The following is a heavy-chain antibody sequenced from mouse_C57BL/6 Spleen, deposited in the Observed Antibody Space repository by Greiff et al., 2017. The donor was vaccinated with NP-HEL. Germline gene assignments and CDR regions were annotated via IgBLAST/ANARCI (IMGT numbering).Heavy chain of an antibody. CDR2: INPSTGGT. J-gene: IGHJ2*01. V-gene: IGHV1-42*01. Sequence: VQLQQSGPELVKPGASVKISCKASGYSFTGYYMNWVKQSPEKSLEWIGEINPSTGGTTYNQKFKAKATLTVDKSSSTAYMQLKSLTSEDSAVYYCARDGNFDYWGQGTTLTVSS. CDR1: GYSFTGYY. CDR3: ARDGNFDY. D-gene: IGHD2-1*01.